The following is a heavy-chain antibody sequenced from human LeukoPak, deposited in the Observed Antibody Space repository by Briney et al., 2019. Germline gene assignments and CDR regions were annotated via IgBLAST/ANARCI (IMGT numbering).Heavy chain of an antibody. CDR3: AKDISQGYTYGFIEQDF. V-gene: IGHV3-23*01. D-gene: IGHD5-18*01. CDR2: ISGDDGST. Sequence: QPGGSLRLPCAASGFTFSTYAMSWVRQAPGKGLEWVSAISGDDGSTYYADSLKGRFTISRDNSKNTLYLQMNSLRAEDTAVYYCAKDISQGYTYGFIEQDFWGQGTPVTVSS. CDR1: GFTFSTYA. J-gene: IGHJ4*02.